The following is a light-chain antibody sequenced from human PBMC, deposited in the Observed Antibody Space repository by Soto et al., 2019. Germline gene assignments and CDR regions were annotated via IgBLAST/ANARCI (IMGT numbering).Light chain of an antibody. J-gene: IGKJ2*01. CDR3: QQFGGSPPMYT. CDR2: SAS. V-gene: IGKV3-20*01. CDR1: QSVSTTY. Sequence: EIVLTQSPGTLSLSPGERATLSCRASQSVSTTYLAWYQQKPGQAPRLLIYSASRRATCIPDRFGGSGSGTDFTLTISRLEPEDFAVYYGQQFGGSPPMYTFGQGTKLEIK.